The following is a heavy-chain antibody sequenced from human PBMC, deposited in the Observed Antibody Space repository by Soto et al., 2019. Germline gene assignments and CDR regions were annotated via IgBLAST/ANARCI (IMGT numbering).Heavy chain of an antibody. Sequence: QVQLVQSRAEVKKPGASVKVSCKASGYTFTSYGISWVRQAPGQGLEWMGWISAYNGNTNYAQKLQGRVTMTTDTSTSTAYMELRSLRSDDTAVYYCARDYSGYDLMGYYYYYMDVWGKGTTVTVSS. CDR3: ARDYSGYDLMGYYYYYMDV. CDR2: ISAYNGNT. D-gene: IGHD5-12*01. J-gene: IGHJ6*03. CDR1: GYTFTSYG. V-gene: IGHV1-18*01.